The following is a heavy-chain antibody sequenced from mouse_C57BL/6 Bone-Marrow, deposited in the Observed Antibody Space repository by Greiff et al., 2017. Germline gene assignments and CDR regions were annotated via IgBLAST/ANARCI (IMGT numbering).Heavy chain of an antibody. Sequence: VQLKESGPELVKPGASVKISCKASGYSFTDYNMNWVKQSNGKSLEWIGVINPNYGTTSYNQKFKGKATLTVDQSSSTAYMQLNSLTSEDSAVYYCARIHYYGSSYDWYGDVWGTGTTVTVSS. V-gene: IGHV1-39*01. CDR2: INPNYGTT. CDR1: GYSFTDYN. D-gene: IGHD1-1*01. J-gene: IGHJ1*03. CDR3: ARIHYYGSSYDWYGDV.